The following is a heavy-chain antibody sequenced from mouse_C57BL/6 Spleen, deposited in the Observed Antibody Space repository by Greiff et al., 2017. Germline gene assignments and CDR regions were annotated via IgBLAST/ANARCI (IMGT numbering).Heavy chain of an antibody. V-gene: IGHV5-4*01. CDR3: ARAAQATKGLFDY. J-gene: IGHJ2*01. CDR1: GFTFSSYA. D-gene: IGHD3-2*02. Sequence: EVQLQESGGGLVKPGGSLKLSCAASGFTFSSYAMSWVRQTPEKRLEWVATISDGGSYTYYPDNVKGRFTISRDNAKNNLYLQMSHLKSEDTAMYYCARAAQATKGLFDYWGQGTTLTVSS. CDR2: ISDGGSYT.